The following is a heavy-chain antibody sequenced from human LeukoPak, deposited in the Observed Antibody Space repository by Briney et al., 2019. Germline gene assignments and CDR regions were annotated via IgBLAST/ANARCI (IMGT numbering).Heavy chain of an antibody. Sequence: GASVKVSCKASGYTFTGYYMHWVRQAPGQGLEWMGRINPNSGGTNYAQKFQGRVTMTRDTSISTAYMELSRLRSDDTAVYYCAKDLQLWELYFDYWGQGTLVTVSS. CDR2: INPNSGGT. CDR3: AKDLQLWELYFDY. V-gene: IGHV1-2*06. J-gene: IGHJ4*02. CDR1: GYTFTGYY. D-gene: IGHD3-16*01.